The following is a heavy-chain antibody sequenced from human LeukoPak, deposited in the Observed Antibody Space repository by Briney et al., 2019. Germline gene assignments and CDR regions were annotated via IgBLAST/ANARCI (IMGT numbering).Heavy chain of an antibody. CDR1: GFTVSSNY. Sequence: GGSLRLSCAASGFTVSSNYMSWVRQAPGKGLEWVSVIYSGGSTYYADSVKGRFTISRDNSKNTLYLQMNSLRAEDTAVYYCARDRVIAVAGTIDYYYGMDVWGPGTTVTVSS. CDR2: IYSGGST. D-gene: IGHD6-19*01. CDR3: ARDRVIAVAGTIDYYYGMDV. V-gene: IGHV3-53*01. J-gene: IGHJ6*02.